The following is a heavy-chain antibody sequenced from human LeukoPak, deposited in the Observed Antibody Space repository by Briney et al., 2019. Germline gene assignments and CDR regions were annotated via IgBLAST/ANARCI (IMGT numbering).Heavy chain of an antibody. CDR1: GYTLTGYD. Sequence: ASVKVSCKASGYTLTGYDINWVRQATGQGLEWMGWMNPNSGNTGYAQKFQGRVTMTRNTSISTAYMELSSLRSEDTAVYYCAREGSSPDYYYYYMDVWGKGTTVTVSS. CDR3: AREGSSPDYYYYYMDV. D-gene: IGHD6-6*01. V-gene: IGHV1-8*01. CDR2: MNPNSGNT. J-gene: IGHJ6*03.